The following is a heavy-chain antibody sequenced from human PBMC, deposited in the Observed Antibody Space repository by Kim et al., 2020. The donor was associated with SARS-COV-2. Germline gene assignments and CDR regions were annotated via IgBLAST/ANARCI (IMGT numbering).Heavy chain of an antibody. CDR2: T. D-gene: IGHD4-17*01. V-gene: IGHV3-15*01. J-gene: IGHJ4*02. Sequence: TDYAAPVKGRFTISRDDSKNTLYLQMNSLKTEDTAVYYCTTDPDGDPLGYWGQGTLVTVSS. CDR3: TTDPDGDPLGY.